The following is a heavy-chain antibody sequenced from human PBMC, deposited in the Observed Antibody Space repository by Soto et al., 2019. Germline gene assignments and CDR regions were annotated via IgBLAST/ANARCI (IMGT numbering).Heavy chain of an antibody. D-gene: IGHD3-10*01. V-gene: IGHV4-34*01. J-gene: IGHJ6*02. CDR1: GGSLSGYY. CDR3: GTAMWSGSGTQEYDYYYGMDV. Sequence: SGTLSLTGAVSGGSLSGYYWSWIRQPPGKRREGMGEINHVGITNYNPSLKSRGSILVDTSKNQFSLKLSSVTAAGTAVCFGGTAMWSGSGTQEYDYYYGMDVWGQGTLVTVYS. CDR2: INHVGIT.